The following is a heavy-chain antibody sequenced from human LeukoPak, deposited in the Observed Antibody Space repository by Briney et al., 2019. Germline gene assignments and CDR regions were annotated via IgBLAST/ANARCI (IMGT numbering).Heavy chain of an antibody. V-gene: IGHV4-39*01. CDR1: GGSISSSSYY. J-gene: IGHJ5*02. Sequence: PSETLSLTCTVSGGSISSSSYYWSWIRQPPGKGLEWIGEINHSGSTNYNPSLKSRVTILVDTSKNQFSLKLSSVTAADTAVCYCARHLRSSGYLLGGNWFDPWGQGTLVTVSS. CDR3: ARHLRSSGYLLGGNWFDP. D-gene: IGHD3-22*01. CDR2: INHSGST.